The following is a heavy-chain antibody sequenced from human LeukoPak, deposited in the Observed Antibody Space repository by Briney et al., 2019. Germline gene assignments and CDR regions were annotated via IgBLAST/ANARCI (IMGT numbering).Heavy chain of an antibody. CDR2: IFYSGST. Sequence: SETLSLTCTVSGGSISSYYWTWIRQPPGKALEWIGNIFYSGSTYYSPSLKSRVTISLDTSRNQFSLKLNSVTAADTAVYYCAKSNGYGLIDIWGQGTMVTVSS. D-gene: IGHD3-22*01. V-gene: IGHV4-59*12. J-gene: IGHJ3*02. CDR1: GGSISSYY. CDR3: AKSNGYGLIDI.